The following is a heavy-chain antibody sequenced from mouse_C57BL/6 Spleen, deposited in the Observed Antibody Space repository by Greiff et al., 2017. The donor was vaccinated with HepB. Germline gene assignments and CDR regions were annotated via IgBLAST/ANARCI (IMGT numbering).Heavy chain of an antibody. CDR1: GYTFTSYW. CDR3: ARGGYYGAY. D-gene: IGHD2-3*01. Sequence: QVQLKQPGAELVMPGASVKLSCKASGYTFTSYWMHWVKQRPGQGLEWIGEIDPSDSYTNYNQKFKGKSTLTVDKSSSTAYMQLSSLTSEDSAVYYCARGGYYGAYWGQGTLVTVSA. V-gene: IGHV1-69*01. CDR2: IDPSDSYT. J-gene: IGHJ3*01.